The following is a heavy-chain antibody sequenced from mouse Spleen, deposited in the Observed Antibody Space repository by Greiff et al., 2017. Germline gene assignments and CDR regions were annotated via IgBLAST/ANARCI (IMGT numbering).Heavy chain of an antibody. V-gene: IGHV1-81*01. CDR1: GYTFTSYG. CDR2: IYPRSGNT. Sequence: QVQLQQSGAELARPGASVKLSCKASGYTFTSYGISWVKQRTGQGLEWIGEIYPRSGNTYYNEKFKGKATLTADKSSSTAYMELRSLTSEDSAVYFCARGRAYYGSSPYFDYWGQGTTLTVSS. CDR3: ARGRAYYGSSPYFDY. J-gene: IGHJ2*01. D-gene: IGHD1-1*01.